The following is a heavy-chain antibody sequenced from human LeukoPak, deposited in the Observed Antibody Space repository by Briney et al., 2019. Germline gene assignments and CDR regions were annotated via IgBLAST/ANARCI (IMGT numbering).Heavy chain of an antibody. J-gene: IGHJ4*02. D-gene: IGHD3-22*01. CDR3: ARHFYDGRTWYYDSSGYYYFDY. CDR2: IYYSGST. Sequence: SETLSLTCTVSGGSISSSSYYWGWIRQPPGKGLEWIGSIYYSGSTYYNPSLKSRVTISVDTSKNQFSLKLSSVTAADTAVYYCARHFYDGRTWYYDSSGYYYFDYWGQGTLVTVSS. V-gene: IGHV4-39*01. CDR1: GGSISSSSYY.